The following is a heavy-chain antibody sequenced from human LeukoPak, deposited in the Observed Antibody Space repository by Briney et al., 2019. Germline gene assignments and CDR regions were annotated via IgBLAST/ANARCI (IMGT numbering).Heavy chain of an antibody. CDR2: INPTGSNT. J-gene: IGHJ4*02. Sequence: GASVKVSCKASGYTFTNYYMNWVRQAPGQGLEWMGIINPTGSNTNYAQKFQGRVTMTRDMSTSTVYMELSSLRSEDTAVYYCARGPKSGVVAATSDFDYWGQGTLVTVSS. V-gene: IGHV1-46*01. CDR1: GYTFTNYY. D-gene: IGHD2-15*01. CDR3: ARGPKSGVVAATSDFDY.